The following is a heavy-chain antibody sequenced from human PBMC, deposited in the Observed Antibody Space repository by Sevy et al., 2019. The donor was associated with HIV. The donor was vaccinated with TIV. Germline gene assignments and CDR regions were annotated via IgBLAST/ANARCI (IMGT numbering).Heavy chain of an antibody. J-gene: IGHJ5*02. CDR1: GYTFSRYDYY. V-gene: IGHV1-2*06. Sequence: ASVKVSCTASGYTFSRYDYYIHWVRQAPGQGLEWMGRISPDSGVAIYAQTFQDRVTMTRETSINRAYMEVTRLKSDDTAVDFCARGVRSAWLQGGRFDPWGQGTLVTVSS. D-gene: IGHD5-12*01. CDR3: ARGVRSAWLQGGRFDP. CDR2: ISPDSGVA.